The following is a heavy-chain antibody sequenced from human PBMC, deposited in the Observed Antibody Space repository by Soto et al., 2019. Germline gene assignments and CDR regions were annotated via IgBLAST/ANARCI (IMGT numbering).Heavy chain of an antibody. D-gene: IGHD3-22*01. CDR2: IYYDGSYE. J-gene: IGHJ4*02. Sequence: WGSLRLSCAASGFMFSNYGMHWVRQAPGKGLEWVAFIYYDGSYENYADSVKGRFTISRENSKSTLWLQMNSLRVEDTAVYYCAKDPFYYYDSSGYVYYWGQGT. V-gene: IGHV3-30*02. CDR1: GFMFSNYG. CDR3: AKDPFYYYDSSGYVYY.